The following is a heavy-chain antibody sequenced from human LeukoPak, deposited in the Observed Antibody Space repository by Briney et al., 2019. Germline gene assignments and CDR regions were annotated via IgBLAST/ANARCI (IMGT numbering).Heavy chain of an antibody. Sequence: PSETLSLTCTVSGDSISSYYWSWIRQPAGKGLEWIGRIYTSGSTNYNPSLKSRVTMSVDTSKNQFSLKLSSVTAADTAVYYCARDLRDYDYVWGSRTHAFDIWGQGTMVTVSS. V-gene: IGHV4-4*07. CDR2: IYTSGST. CDR3: ARDLRDYDYVWGSRTHAFDI. CDR1: GDSISSYY. J-gene: IGHJ3*02. D-gene: IGHD3-16*01.